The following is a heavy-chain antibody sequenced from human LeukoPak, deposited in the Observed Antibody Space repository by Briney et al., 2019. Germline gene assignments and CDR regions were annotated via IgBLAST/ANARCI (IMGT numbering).Heavy chain of an antibody. Sequence: EASVKVSCKASGYTFTGYYMHWVRQAPGQGLEWMGIINPSGGSTSYAQKFQGRVTMTRDTSTSTVYMELSSLRSEDTAVYYCARVRIVGAPTDAFDIWGQGTMVTVSS. CDR3: ARVRIVGAPTDAFDI. CDR2: INPSGGST. V-gene: IGHV1-46*01. CDR1: GYTFTGYY. J-gene: IGHJ3*02. D-gene: IGHD1-26*01.